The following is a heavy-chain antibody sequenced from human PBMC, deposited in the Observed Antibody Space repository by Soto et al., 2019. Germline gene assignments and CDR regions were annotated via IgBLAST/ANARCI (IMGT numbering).Heavy chain of an antibody. J-gene: IGHJ4*02. Sequence: QVQLQQWGAGLLKPSETLSLTCAVYGGSFSGYYWSWIRQPPGKGLEWIGEINHSGSTNYNPSLKSRVTISVDTSKNQFSLKLSSVTAADTAVYYGARGLRFLGSSYFAYWGQGTLVTVSS. V-gene: IGHV4-34*01. D-gene: IGHD3-3*01. CDR1: GGSFSGYY. CDR3: ARGLRFLGSSYFAY. CDR2: INHSGST.